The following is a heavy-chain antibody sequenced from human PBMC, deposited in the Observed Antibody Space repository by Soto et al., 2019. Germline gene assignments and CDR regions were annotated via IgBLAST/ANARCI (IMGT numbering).Heavy chain of an antibody. Sequence: GGSLRLSCEASGFTLRNYAMTWIRQAPGKGLEWVSLISANDVGTYYAESVKTRFTISTDQSRNTAYLQMDSLRADDTAIYYCAKAKNDYNWDNRPPFDYWGQGTLVTVSS. V-gene: IGHV3-23*01. D-gene: IGHD1-20*01. CDR3: AKAKNDYNWDNRPPFDY. J-gene: IGHJ4*02. CDR2: ISANDVGT. CDR1: GFTLRNYA.